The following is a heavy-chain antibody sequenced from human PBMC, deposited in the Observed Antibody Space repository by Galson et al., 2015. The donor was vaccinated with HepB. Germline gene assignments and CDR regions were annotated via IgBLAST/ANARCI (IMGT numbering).Heavy chain of an antibody. J-gene: IGHJ4*02. CDR2: FDPEDGET. V-gene: IGHV1-24*01. Sequence: SVKVSCKVSGYTLTELSMHWVRQAPGKGLEWMGGFDPEDGETIYAQKFQGRVTMTEDTSTDTAYMELSSLRSEDTAVYYCATAVAAAGTLDYWGQGTLVTVSS. D-gene: IGHD6-13*01. CDR3: ATAVAAAGTLDY. CDR1: GYTLTELS.